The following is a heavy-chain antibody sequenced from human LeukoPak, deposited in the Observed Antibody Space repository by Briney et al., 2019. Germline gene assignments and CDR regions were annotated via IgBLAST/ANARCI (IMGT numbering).Heavy chain of an antibody. J-gene: IGHJ4*02. CDR3: ARELSREKDY. D-gene: IGHD3-16*02. V-gene: IGHV3-74*01. CDR1: GFTLSSYW. CDR2: INTDGSST. Sequence: GGSLRLSCAASGFTLSSYWMHWVRQAPGKGLVWVSRINTDGSSTTYVDSVKGRLTISRDNAKNTLYLQMNSLRAEDTAVYYCARELSREKDYWGQGTLVTVSS.